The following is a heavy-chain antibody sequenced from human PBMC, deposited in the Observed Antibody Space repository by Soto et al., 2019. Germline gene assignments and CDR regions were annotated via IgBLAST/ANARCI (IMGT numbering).Heavy chain of an antibody. J-gene: IGHJ6*02. CDR3: ATIGRPPYGSGSTPRLYYYGMDV. CDR1: GFTFSSYS. V-gene: IGHV3-21*01. D-gene: IGHD3-10*01. Sequence: EVQLVESGGGLVKPGGSLRLSCAASGFTFSSYSMNWVRQAPGKGLEWVSSISSSSSYIYYADSVKGRFTISRDNAKNSLYLQMNNLRAEDTAVYYCATIGRPPYGSGSTPRLYYYGMDVWGQGTTVTVSS. CDR2: ISSSSSYI.